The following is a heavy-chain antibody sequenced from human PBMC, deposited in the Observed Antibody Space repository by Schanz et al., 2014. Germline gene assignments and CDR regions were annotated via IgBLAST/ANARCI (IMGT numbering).Heavy chain of an antibody. CDR1: GFTFSTYA. Sequence: EVQLLESGGGLVQPGGSLRLSCAASGFTFSTYAMAWVRQAPGKGLEWVSSINTGGDSTYYADSVKGRFTISRDNSNKTVDLQMNSLRAEDTAVYYCARPALWFGDNCFDPWGQGTLVTGSA. CDR3: ARPALWFGDNCFDP. CDR2: INTGGDST. D-gene: IGHD3-10*01. J-gene: IGHJ5*02. V-gene: IGHV3-23*01.